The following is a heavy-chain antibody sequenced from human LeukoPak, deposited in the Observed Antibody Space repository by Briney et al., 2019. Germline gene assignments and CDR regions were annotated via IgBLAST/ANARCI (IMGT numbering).Heavy chain of an antibody. CDR2: INPNSGGT. Sequence: GASVNVSCKASGYTFTGYYMHWVRQAPGQGLEWMGWINPNSGGTNYAQKFQGRVTMTRDTSISTAYMELSRLRSDDTAVYYCARSAVGAAYTNTWGQGTLVTVSS. D-gene: IGHD1-26*01. J-gene: IGHJ4*02. V-gene: IGHV1-2*02. CDR1: GYTFTGYY. CDR3: ARSAVGAAYTNT.